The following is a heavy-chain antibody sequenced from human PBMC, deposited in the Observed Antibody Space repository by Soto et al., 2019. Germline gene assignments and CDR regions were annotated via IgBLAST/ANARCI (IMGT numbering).Heavy chain of an antibody. CDR3: ARVMVRFLEWLPPRYYYGMDV. V-gene: IGHV1-8*01. CDR2: MNPNSGNT. D-gene: IGHD3-3*01. CDR1: GYTFTSYD. Sequence: GASVKVSCKASGYTFTSYDINWVRQATGQGLEWMGWMNPNSGNTGYAQKFQGRVTMTRNTSISTAYMELSSLRSEDTAVYYCARVMVRFLEWLPPRYYYGMDVWGQGTTVTVSS. J-gene: IGHJ6*02.